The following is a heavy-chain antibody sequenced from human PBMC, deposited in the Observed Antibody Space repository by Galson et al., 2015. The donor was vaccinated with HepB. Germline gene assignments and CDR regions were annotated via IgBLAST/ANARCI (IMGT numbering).Heavy chain of an antibody. D-gene: IGHD6-19*01. CDR2: ISHDGSDK. J-gene: IGHJ4*02. Sequence: SLRLSGAASGFTVSSYGMHGVRQAPGTGLEWVAIISHDGSDKFYADSVRGRLSISRDNTANALFLVMNNLRGDDTGVYYCAKDRWTRRVALGGSDYWGQGTVVTVSS. CDR1: GFTVSSYG. CDR3: AKDRWTRRVALGGSDY. V-gene: IGHV3-30*18.